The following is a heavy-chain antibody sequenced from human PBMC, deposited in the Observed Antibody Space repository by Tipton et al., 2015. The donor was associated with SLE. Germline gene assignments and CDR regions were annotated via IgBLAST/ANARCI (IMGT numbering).Heavy chain of an antibody. CDR2: IYYSGST. V-gene: IGHV4-59*08. D-gene: IGHD5-18*01. CDR3: ATRGYSYGYYWYFDL. Sequence: TLSLTCTVSGGSISSYYWSWFRQPPGKGLEWIGYIYYSGSTNYNPSLKSRVTISVDTSKNQFSLKLSSVTAADTAVYYCATRGYSYGYYWYFDLWGRGTLVTVSS. CDR1: GGSISSYY. J-gene: IGHJ2*01.